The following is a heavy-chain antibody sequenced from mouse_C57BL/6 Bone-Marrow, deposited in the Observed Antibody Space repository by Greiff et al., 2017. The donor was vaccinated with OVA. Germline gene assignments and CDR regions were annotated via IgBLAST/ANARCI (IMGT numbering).Heavy chain of an antibody. CDR2: IHPSDSDT. Sequence: QVHVKQPGAELVKPGASVKVSCKASGYTFTSYWMHWVKQRPGQGLEWIGRIHPSDSDTNYNQKFKGKATLTVDKSSSTAYMQLSSLTSEDSAVYYCARDYYGSSWFAYWGQVTLVTVSA. CDR1: GYTFTSYW. CDR3: ARDYYGSSWFAY. V-gene: IGHV1-74*01. D-gene: IGHD1-1*01. J-gene: IGHJ3*01.